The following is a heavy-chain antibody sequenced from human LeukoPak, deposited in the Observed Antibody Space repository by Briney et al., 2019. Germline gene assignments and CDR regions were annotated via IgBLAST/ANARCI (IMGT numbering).Heavy chain of an antibody. D-gene: IGHD6-13*01. Sequence: ASVKVSCKASGYTFTSYGISWVRQAPGQGLEWMGWISAYNGNTNYAQKLQGRVTMTTDTSTSTAYMELRSLRSDDTAVYYCAREGGKYSSSWYWGYYFDYWGREPWSPSPQ. V-gene: IGHV1-18*01. CDR1: GYTFTSYG. J-gene: IGHJ4*02. CDR2: ISAYNGNT. CDR3: AREGGKYSSSWYWGYYFDY.